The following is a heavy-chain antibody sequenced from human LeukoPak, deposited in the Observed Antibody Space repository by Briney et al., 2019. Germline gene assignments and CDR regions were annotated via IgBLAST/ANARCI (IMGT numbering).Heavy chain of an antibody. V-gene: IGHV3-30*02. D-gene: IGHD6-13*01. Sequence: GGSLRLSCAASGFTFSSYGMHWVRQAPGKGLEWVAFIRYDGSNKYYADSVKGRFTISRDNSKNTLYLQMNSLRAEDTAVYYCAKGQTAAAYFDYWGQGTLVTVSS. CDR2: IRYDGSNK. CDR1: GFTFSSYG. J-gene: IGHJ4*02. CDR3: AKGQTAAAYFDY.